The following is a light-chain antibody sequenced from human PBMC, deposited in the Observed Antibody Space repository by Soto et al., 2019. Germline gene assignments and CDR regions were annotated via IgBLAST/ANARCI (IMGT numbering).Light chain of an antibody. J-gene: IGKJ1*01. CDR3: QHEGGSPSWT. CDR1: QSVSSNY. V-gene: IGKV3-20*01. Sequence: DIVLTQSPGTLSLSPGERATLSCRASQSVSSNYLYWYQQTPGQAPRLLLYGASSRSTGIPDRFSGGGSGTDFTHTISRLEPEDFAVDYGQHEGGSPSWTFGQGTNVEIK. CDR2: GAS.